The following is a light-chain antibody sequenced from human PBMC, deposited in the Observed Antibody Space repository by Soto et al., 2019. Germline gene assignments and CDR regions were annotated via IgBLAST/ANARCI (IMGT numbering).Light chain of an antibody. Sequence: EIVLTQSPGTLSLSPGERATLSCRASQSVSSNYLAWYQQKPGQPPKVLINWASTRESGVPDRFSGSGSGADFTLTISSLQAEDVAVYYCQQYYSTPPTFGGGTKLEIK. J-gene: IGKJ4*01. V-gene: IGKV4-1*01. CDR2: WAS. CDR1: QSVSSNY. CDR3: QQYYSTPPT.